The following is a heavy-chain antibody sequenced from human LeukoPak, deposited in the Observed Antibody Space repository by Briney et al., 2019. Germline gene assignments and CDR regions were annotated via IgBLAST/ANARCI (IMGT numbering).Heavy chain of an antibody. CDR1: GFTFSSYS. J-gene: IGHJ6*02. Sequence: PGGSLRLSCAASGFTFSSYSMNWVRQAPGKGLEWVSSISSSSSYIYYADSVKGRFTISRDNAKSSLYLQMNSLRAEDTAVYYCAREYYDFWSGDLHYYYYGMDVWGQGTTVTVSS. CDR3: AREYYDFWSGDLHYYYYGMDV. V-gene: IGHV3-21*01. CDR2: ISSSSSYI. D-gene: IGHD3-3*01.